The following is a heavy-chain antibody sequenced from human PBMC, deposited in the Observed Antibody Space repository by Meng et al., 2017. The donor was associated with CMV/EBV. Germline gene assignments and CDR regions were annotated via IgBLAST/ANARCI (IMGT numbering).Heavy chain of an antibody. D-gene: IGHD3-22*01. CDR2: INWNGGST. CDR1: GFTFDDYG. Sequence: GGSLRLSCAASGFTFDDYGMSWVRQAPGKGLEWVSGINWNGGSTVYADSVKGRFTISRDNAKNSLYLQMNSLRAEDTALYHCARDRGYYDSSGYYPVLDYYYGMDVWGQGTTVTVSS. V-gene: IGHV3-20*01. J-gene: IGHJ6*02. CDR3: ARDRGYYDSSGYYPVLDYYYGMDV.